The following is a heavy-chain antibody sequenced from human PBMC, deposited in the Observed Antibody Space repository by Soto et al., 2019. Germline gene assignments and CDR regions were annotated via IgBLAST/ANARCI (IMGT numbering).Heavy chain of an antibody. V-gene: IGHV1-69*02. Sequence: QVQLVQSGAEVKKPGSSVKVSCKASGGTFSSYTISWVRQAPGQGLEWMGRIIPILGIANYAQKFQGRVTITADKSTSTAYMELSSVRSEDTAVYYCARLIVGATTNAFDIWGQGTLVTVSS. CDR2: IIPILGIA. D-gene: IGHD1-26*01. CDR3: ARLIVGATTNAFDI. CDR1: GGTFSSYT. J-gene: IGHJ3*02.